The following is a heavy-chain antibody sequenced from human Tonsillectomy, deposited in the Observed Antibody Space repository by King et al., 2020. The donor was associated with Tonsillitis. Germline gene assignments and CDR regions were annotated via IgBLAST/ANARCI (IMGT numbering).Heavy chain of an antibody. CDR2: ISGSGSIT. J-gene: IGHJ4*02. Sequence: QLVQSGGDLVQPGESLRLSCAASGFTFSKYSMNWVRQAPGKGLEWVSYISGSGSITYYADSVKGRFSISRDNAKNSLYLQMNSLGAEDTSVYYCARERGSVFGSGNYDFDYWGQGALVIVSS. CDR3: ARERGSVFGSGNYDFDY. D-gene: IGHD3-10*01. V-gene: IGHV3-48*01. CDR1: GFTFSKYS.